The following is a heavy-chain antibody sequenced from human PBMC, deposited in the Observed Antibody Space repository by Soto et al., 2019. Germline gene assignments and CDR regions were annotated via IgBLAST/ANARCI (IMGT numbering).Heavy chain of an antibody. Sequence: PGGSLRLSCAASGFTFSSYGMHWVRQAPGKGLEWVAVIWYDGSNKYYADSVKGRFTISRDNSKNTLYLQMNSLRAEDTAVYYYAKDFTYCSSTSCYPVPPRDIWGQGTMVTVSS. J-gene: IGHJ3*02. CDR1: GFTFSSYG. D-gene: IGHD2-2*01. V-gene: IGHV3-33*06. CDR3: AKDFTYCSSTSCYPVPPRDI. CDR2: IWYDGSNK.